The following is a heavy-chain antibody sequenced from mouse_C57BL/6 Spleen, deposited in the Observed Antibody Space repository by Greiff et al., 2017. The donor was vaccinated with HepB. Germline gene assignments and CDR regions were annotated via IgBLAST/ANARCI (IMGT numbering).Heavy chain of an antibody. D-gene: IGHD2-2*01. V-gene: IGHV1-61*01. Sequence: VQLQQPGAELVRPGSSVKLSCKASGYTFTSYWMDWVKQRPGQGLEWIGNIYPSDSETHYNQKFKDKATLTVDKSSSTAYMQLSSLTSEDSAVYYCARNGYDKDYAMDYWGQGTSVTVSS. CDR2: IYPSDSET. CDR3: ARNGYDKDYAMDY. CDR1: GYTFTSYW. J-gene: IGHJ4*01.